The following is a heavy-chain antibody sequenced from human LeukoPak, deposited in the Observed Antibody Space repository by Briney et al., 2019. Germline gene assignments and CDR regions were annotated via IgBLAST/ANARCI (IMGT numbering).Heavy chain of an antibody. CDR1: GFTFSYYS. Sequence: GGSLRLSCAASGFTFSYYSMSWVRQAPGKGLEWVSAISGSGGSTYYADSVKGRFTISRDNSKNTLYLQMNSLRAEDTAVYYCAKFISGYYYFDYWGQGTLVTVSS. CDR3: AKFISGYYYFDY. CDR2: ISGSGGST. J-gene: IGHJ4*02. D-gene: IGHD3-22*01. V-gene: IGHV3-23*01.